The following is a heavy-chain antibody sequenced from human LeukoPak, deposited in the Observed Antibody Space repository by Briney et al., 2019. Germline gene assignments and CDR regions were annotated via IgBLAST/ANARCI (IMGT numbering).Heavy chain of an antibody. J-gene: IGHJ4*02. V-gene: IGHV1-18*01. Sequence: ASVKVSCKASGYTFTSYGISWVRQAPGQGLGWMGWISAYNGNTNYAQKLQGRVTMTTDTSTSTAYMELRSLRSDDTAVYYCAASGYSYGRYYFDYWGQGTLVTVSS. CDR3: AASGYSYGRYYFDY. CDR2: ISAYNGNT. CDR1: GYTFTSYG. D-gene: IGHD5-18*01.